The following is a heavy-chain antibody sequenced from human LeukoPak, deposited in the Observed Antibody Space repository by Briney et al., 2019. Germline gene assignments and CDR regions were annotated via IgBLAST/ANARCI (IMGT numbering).Heavy chain of an antibody. CDR2: INHSGST. V-gene: IGHV4-34*01. D-gene: IGHD3-10*01. J-gene: IGHJ6*03. Sequence: SETLSLTCAVYGGSFSGYYWSWIRQPPGKGLEWIGEINHSGSTNYNPSLKSRVTISVDTSKNQFSLKLSSVTAADTAVYYCARQRRPITMVRGVRIGYYYYMDVWGKGTTVTVSS. CDR3: ARQRRPITMVRGVRIGYYYYMDV. CDR1: GGSFSGYY.